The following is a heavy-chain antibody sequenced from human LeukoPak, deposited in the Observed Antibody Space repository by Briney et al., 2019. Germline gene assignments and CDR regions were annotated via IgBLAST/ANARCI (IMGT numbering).Heavy chain of an antibody. Sequence: GGSLRLSCAASGFTFSSYGMHWVRQAPGKGLEWVAVISYDGSNKYYADSVKGRFTISRDNSKNTLYLQMNSLRAEDTAVYYCAKVDTYYYDSSGYYRTGHYFDYWGQGTLVTVSS. J-gene: IGHJ4*02. CDR3: AKVDTYYYDSSGYYRTGHYFDY. CDR2: ISYDGSNK. D-gene: IGHD3-22*01. V-gene: IGHV3-30*18. CDR1: GFTFSSYG.